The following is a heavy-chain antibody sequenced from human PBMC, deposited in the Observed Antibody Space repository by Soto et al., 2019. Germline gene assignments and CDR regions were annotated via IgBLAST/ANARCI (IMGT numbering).Heavy chain of an antibody. J-gene: IGHJ5*02. CDR2: VYYSGST. Sequence: SETLSLTCTVSGGSVSSSSYYWGWVRQPPGKGLEWIGSVYYSGSTYYNPSLESRVTISVDKSKNQFSLKLMSLSAADTAVYYCARGAPAAAGTDWFDPWGQGTLVTVSS. CDR1: GGSVSSSSYY. CDR3: ARGAPAAAGTDWFDP. V-gene: IGHV4-39*01. D-gene: IGHD6-13*01.